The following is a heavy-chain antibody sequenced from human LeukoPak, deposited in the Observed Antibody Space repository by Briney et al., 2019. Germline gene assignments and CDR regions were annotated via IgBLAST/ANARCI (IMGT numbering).Heavy chain of an antibody. CDR2: IYYSGST. D-gene: IGHD3-10*01. V-gene: IGHV4-59*12. CDR1: GGSISSYY. Sequence: SETLSLTCTVSGGSISSYYWSWIRQPPGKGLVWIGYIYYSGSTNYNPSLKSRVTISVDTSKNQFSLKLSSVTAADTAVYYCARDPLGVYYGSGKDWFDPWGQGTLVTVSS. CDR3: ARDPLGVYYGSGKDWFDP. J-gene: IGHJ5*02.